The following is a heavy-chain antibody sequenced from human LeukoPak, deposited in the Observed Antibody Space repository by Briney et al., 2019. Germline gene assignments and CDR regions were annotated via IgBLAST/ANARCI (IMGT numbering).Heavy chain of an antibody. J-gene: IGHJ4*02. CDR2: INHSGST. CDR1: GGSFSGYY. V-gene: IGHV4-34*01. CDR3: ARGRIQLWYSSYFDY. Sequence: SETLSLTCAVYGGSFSGYYWSRIRQPPGKGLEWIGEINHSGSTNYNPSLKSRVTISVDTSKNQFSLKLSSVTAADTAVYYCARGRIQLWYSSYFDYWGQGTLVTVSS. D-gene: IGHD5-18*01.